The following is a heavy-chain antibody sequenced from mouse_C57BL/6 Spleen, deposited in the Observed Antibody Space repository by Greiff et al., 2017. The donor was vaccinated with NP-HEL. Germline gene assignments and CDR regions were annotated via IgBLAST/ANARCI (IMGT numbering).Heavy chain of an antibody. CDR3: ARRGYGNDPWFAF. CDR2: INPNYGTT. V-gene: IGHV1-39*01. CDR1: GYSFTDYN. J-gene: IGHJ3*01. Sequence: VQLKESGPELVKPGASVKISCKASGYSFTDYNMNWVKQSNGKSLEWIGVINPNYGTTSYNQKFKGKATLTVDQSSSTAYMQLNSLTSEDSAVYYCARRGYGNDPWFAFWGQGTLVTVSA. D-gene: IGHD2-10*02.